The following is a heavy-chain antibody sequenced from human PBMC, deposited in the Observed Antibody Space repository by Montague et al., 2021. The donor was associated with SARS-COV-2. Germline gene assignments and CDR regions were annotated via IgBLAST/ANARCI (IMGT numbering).Heavy chain of an antibody. CDR2: TYYRSKWYN. J-gene: IGHJ3*01. Sequence: VSPGASLSSDSLSWHWVRQSPSRGLEWLASTYYRSKWYNDSAPSVSGRATVKPDPSRNQFSLHLDSVTPEDTALYFCARKMDSSFDVWGKGTMVIVSS. V-gene: IGHV6-1*01. D-gene: IGHD2-2*03. CDR3: ARKMDSSFDV. CDR1: GASLSSDSLS.